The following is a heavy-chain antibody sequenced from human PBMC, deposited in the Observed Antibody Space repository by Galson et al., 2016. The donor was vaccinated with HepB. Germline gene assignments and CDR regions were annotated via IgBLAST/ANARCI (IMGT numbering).Heavy chain of an antibody. V-gene: IGHV3-64D*06. CDR2: ISGNGGST. J-gene: IGHJ4*02. CDR3: ARDGDVDTAMVTPELGY. CDR1: GFTFSFYA. Sequence: SLRLSCAASGFTFSFYAMHWVRQAPGKGLEYVSAISGNGGSTYYADSVKGRFTISRDNSKNTLYLQMSSLRTEDTAVYYCARDGDVDTAMVTPELGYWGQGTLVTVSS. D-gene: IGHD5-18*01.